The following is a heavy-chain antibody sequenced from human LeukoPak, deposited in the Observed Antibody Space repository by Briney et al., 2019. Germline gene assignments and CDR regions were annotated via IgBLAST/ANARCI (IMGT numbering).Heavy chain of an antibody. V-gene: IGHV1-2*02. CDR2: INPNSGGT. Sequence: GALVKVSCKASGYTFTGYYMHWVRQAPGQGLEWMGWINPNSGGTNYAQKFQGRVTMTRDTSISTAYMELSSLRSDDTAVYYCARDLPGIAAAGFDYWGQGTLVTVSS. CDR1: GYTFTGYY. CDR3: ARDLPGIAAAGFDY. J-gene: IGHJ4*02. D-gene: IGHD6-13*01.